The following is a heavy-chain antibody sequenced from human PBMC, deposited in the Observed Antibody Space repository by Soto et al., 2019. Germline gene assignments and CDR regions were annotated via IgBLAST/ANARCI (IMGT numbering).Heavy chain of an antibody. V-gene: IGHV4-39*01. CDR3: ASPYCSGGSCSKGYGMDV. CDR2: IYYSGST. J-gene: IGHJ6*02. D-gene: IGHD2-15*01. CDR1: GGSISSSSYY. Sequence: SETLSLTCTVSGGSISSSSYYWVWIRQPPGKGLEWIGSIYYSGSTYYNPSLKSRVTISVDTSKNQFSLKLSSVTAADTAVYYCASPYCSGGSCSKGYGMDVWGQGTTVTVSS.